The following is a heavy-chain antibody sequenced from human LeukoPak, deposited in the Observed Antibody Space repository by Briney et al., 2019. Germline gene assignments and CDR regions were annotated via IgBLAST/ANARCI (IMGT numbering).Heavy chain of an antibody. V-gene: IGHV3-23*01. Sequence: GGPLRLSCAASGLTFSSYAMSWVRQAPGKGLEWVSAISGSGGSTYYADSVKGRFTISRDNSKNTLYLQMNSLRAEDTAVYYCAKGGTAPRRYYYYMDVWGKGTTVTVSS. CDR1: GLTFSSYA. D-gene: IGHD1-14*01. CDR3: AKGGTAPRRYYYYMDV. CDR2: ISGSGGST. J-gene: IGHJ6*03.